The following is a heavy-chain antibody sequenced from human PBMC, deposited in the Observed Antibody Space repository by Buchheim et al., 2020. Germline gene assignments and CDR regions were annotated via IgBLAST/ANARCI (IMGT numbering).Heavy chain of an antibody. CDR2: IYYSGST. J-gene: IGHJ4*02. Sequence: QLQLQESGPGLVKPSETLSLTCTVSGGSISSSSYYWGWIRQPPGKGLEWIGSIYYSGSTYYNPSLKSRVTISVDNSKNQFSLKLSSVTAADTAVYYCARLRGGSYFLFDYWGQGTL. CDR3: ARLRGGSYFLFDY. D-gene: IGHD1-26*01. V-gene: IGHV4-39*01. CDR1: GGSISSSSYY.